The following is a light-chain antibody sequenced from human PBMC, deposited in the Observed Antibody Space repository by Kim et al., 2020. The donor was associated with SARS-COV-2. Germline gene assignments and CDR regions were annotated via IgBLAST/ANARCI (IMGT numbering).Light chain of an antibody. J-gene: IGLJ3*02. CDR3: GSYTSSNTWV. CDR2: DVS. CDR1: SSDVGGCNY. V-gene: IGLV2-14*04. Sequence: GQSITISCTGSSSDVGGCNYVSWHQQHPGKAPKFMIYDVSKRPSGVSNRFSGSKSGNTASLTISGLQAEDEADYYCGSYTSSNTWVFGGGTQLTVL.